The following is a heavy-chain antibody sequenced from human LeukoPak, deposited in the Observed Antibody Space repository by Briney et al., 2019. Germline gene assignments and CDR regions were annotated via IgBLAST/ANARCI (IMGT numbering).Heavy chain of an antibody. J-gene: IGHJ4*02. CDR3: ARGARAGYNLEPFDY. V-gene: IGHV4-59*08. CDR2: IYNSGST. D-gene: IGHD5-24*01. CDR1: GGSISSYY. Sequence: PSETLSLTCTVSGGSISSYYWSWVRQPPGKGLEWIGYIYNSGSTKYNPSLKSRVTISVDTYKNQISLKLSSVTAADTAVYYCARGARAGYNLEPFDYWGQGTLVTVSS.